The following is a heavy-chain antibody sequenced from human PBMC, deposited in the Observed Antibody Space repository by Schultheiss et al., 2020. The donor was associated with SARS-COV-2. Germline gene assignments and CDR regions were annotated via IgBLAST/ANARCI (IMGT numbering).Heavy chain of an antibody. CDR3: ARDQRDYGGNSDFDY. CDR2: INPNSGGT. Sequence: ASVKVSCKASGYTFTSYYMHWVRQAPGQGLEWMGWINPNSGGTNYAQKFQGRVTMTRDTSISTAYMELSRLRSDDTAVYYCARDQRDYGGNSDFDYWGQGTLVTVSS. D-gene: IGHD4-23*01. J-gene: IGHJ4*02. CDR1: GYTFTSYY. V-gene: IGHV1-2*02.